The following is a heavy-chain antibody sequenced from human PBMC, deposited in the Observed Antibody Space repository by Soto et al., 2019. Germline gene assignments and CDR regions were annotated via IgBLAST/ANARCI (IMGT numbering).Heavy chain of an antibody. CDR2: IYSSGST. Sequence: SETLSLTCTFSGCSISSGDYYWTWIRQHPGKGLEWIGYIYSSGSTYYTPSLKSRVTISVDTSKNQFSLKLSSVTAADTAVYYCARIPTYYDVLTGPDQRWGQGTLVTVSS. D-gene: IGHD3-9*01. CDR3: ARIPTYYDVLTGPDQR. V-gene: IGHV4-31*03. CDR1: GCSISSGDYY. J-gene: IGHJ4*02.